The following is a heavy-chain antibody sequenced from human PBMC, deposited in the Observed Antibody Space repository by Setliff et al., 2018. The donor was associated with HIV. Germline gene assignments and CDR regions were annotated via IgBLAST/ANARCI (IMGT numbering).Heavy chain of an antibody. D-gene: IGHD3-3*01. Sequence: ASVKVSCKASGYTFTSYYMNWVRQAPGQGLEWMGIINPSGGSSTYAQKFQGRVAMTRDTSTSTVYMELSSLRSEDTAVYYCARDRVRITIFGATDASDIWG. CDR3: ARDRVRITIFGATDASDI. V-gene: IGHV1-46*01. CDR2: INPSGGSS. CDR1: GYTFTSYY. J-gene: IGHJ3*02.